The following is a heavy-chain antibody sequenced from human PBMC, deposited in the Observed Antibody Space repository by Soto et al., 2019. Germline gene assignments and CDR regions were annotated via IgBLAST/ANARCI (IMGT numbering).Heavy chain of an antibody. CDR1: GFTFSSYA. Sequence: GGSLRLSCAASGFTFSSYAMSWVRQAPGKGLEWVSAISGSGGSTYYADSVKGRFTISRDNSKNTLYLQMNSLRAEDTAVYYCAKDSVNSYTIWFGDGYYMDVWDKGTTVTVSS. CDR2: ISGSGGST. V-gene: IGHV3-23*01. J-gene: IGHJ6*03. CDR3: AKDSVNSYTIWFGDGYYMDV. D-gene: IGHD3-10*01.